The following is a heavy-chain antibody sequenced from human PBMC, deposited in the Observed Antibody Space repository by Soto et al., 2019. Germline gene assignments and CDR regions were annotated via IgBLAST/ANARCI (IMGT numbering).Heavy chain of an antibody. CDR3: ARDRLVVVVAANYYYYYGMDV. CDR1: GGTFNSYA. D-gene: IGHD2-15*01. Sequence: QVQLVQSGAEVKKPGSSVKVSCKASGGTFNSYAISWVRQAPGQGLEWMGGIIPIFGTANYAQKFQGRVTITADESTSTAYMELSSLRSEDTAVYYCARDRLVVVVAANYYYYYGMDVWGQGTTVTVSS. V-gene: IGHV1-69*01. J-gene: IGHJ6*02. CDR2: IIPIFGTA.